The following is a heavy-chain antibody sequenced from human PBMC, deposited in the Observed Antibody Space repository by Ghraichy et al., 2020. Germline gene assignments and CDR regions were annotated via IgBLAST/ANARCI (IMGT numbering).Heavy chain of an antibody. J-gene: IGHJ3*01. CDR3: ARIPTPYGYDV. V-gene: IGHV3-7*01. D-gene: IGHD2-2*02. CDR1: GFSFSTFW. CDR2: INQDGSEK. Sequence: GGSLRLSCAASGFSFSTFWMSWFRQAPGKGPEWVANINQDGSEKYYVDSVKGRLTISRDNAKNSLFLQMDSLRVEDTAIYYCARIPTPYGYDVWGQGTMVTVSS.